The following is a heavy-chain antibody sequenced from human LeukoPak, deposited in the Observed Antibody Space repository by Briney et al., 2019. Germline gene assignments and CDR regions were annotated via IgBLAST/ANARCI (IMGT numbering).Heavy chain of an antibody. CDR1: GGSVRSDISH. V-gene: IGHV4-61*01. CDR3: ARNRGWYATDV. CDR2: VHYSGSA. J-gene: IGHJ6*02. D-gene: IGHD6-19*01. Sequence: SETLSLTCSVSGGSVRSDISHWSWIRQPPGKGLEWIAYVHYSGSASYNPSLESRVTISLDKSQNQFSLELTSVTAVDTAVYYCARNRGWYATDVWGQGAAVTVSS.